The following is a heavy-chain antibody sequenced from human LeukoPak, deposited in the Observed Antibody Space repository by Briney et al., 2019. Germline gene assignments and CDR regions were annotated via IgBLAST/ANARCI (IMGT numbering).Heavy chain of an antibody. CDR1: GFTFTSYV. Sequence: GTSLRLPRAASGFTFTSYVMHWVRQAPGKGLQWVALISYDGSNKYYADSVKGRFTISRDNSKNTLYLQMNSLRAEDTAVYYCARPRGAAAGTFGFDPWGQGTLVTVSS. D-gene: IGHD6-13*01. CDR3: ARPRGAAAGTFGFDP. J-gene: IGHJ5*02. CDR2: ISYDGSNK. V-gene: IGHV3-30*03.